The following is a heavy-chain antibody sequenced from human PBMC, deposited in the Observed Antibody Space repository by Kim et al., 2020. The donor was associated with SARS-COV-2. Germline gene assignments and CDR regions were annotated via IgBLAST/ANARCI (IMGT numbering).Heavy chain of an antibody. CDR3: AREPNWGSAGGFYF. D-gene: IGHD7-27*01. J-gene: IGHJ3*01. Sequence: GGSLRLSCAAADFTFSFYDMNWVRQAPGKGLEWVSSISDSGSYIYYAASGKGRFTVSRDNAKSLLFLQMNSLRAEATAVYYGAREPNWGSAGGFYFWG. V-gene: IGHV3-21*06. CDR1: DFTFSFYD. CDR2: ISDSGSYI.